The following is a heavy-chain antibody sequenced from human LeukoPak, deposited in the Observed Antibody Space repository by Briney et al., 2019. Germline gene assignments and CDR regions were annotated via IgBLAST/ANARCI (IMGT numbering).Heavy chain of an antibody. CDR3: ARRYSSSWYCVDY. CDR1: GFTVSSNY. CDR2: IYSGGST. Sequence: PGGSLRLSCAASGFTVSSNYMSWVRQAPGKGLEWVSVIYSGGSTYYADSVKGRFTISRDNAKNSLYLQMNSLRAEDTAVYYCARRYSSSWYCVDYWGQGTLVTVSS. J-gene: IGHJ4*02. V-gene: IGHV3-66*01. D-gene: IGHD6-13*01.